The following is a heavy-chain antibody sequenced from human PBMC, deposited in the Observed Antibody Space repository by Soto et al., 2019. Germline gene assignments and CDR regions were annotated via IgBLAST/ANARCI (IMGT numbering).Heavy chain of an antibody. Sequence: SVKVSCKASGGTFSSYAISWVRQAPGQGLEWVGGIIPIFGTANYAQRFQGRVTITADESTSTAYMELSSLRSEDTAVYYCARGVVRGVKVPYYGMDVWGQGTTVTVSS. D-gene: IGHD3-10*01. CDR3: ARGVVRGVKVPYYGMDV. V-gene: IGHV1-69*13. CDR2: IIPIFGTA. J-gene: IGHJ6*02. CDR1: GGTFSSYA.